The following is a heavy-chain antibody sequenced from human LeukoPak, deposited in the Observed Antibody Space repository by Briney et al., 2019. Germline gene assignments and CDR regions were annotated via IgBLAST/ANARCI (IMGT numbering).Heavy chain of an antibody. CDR1: GFTFSSYA. Sequence: GSLRLSCAASGFTFSSYAMHWVRQAPGKGLEWVAVISYDGSNKYYADSVKGRFTISRDNSKNTLYLQMNSLRAEDTAVYYCARHGGNPPYWGQGTLVTVSS. D-gene: IGHD4-23*01. CDR2: ISYDGSNK. CDR3: ARHGGNPPY. V-gene: IGHV3-30-3*01. J-gene: IGHJ4*02.